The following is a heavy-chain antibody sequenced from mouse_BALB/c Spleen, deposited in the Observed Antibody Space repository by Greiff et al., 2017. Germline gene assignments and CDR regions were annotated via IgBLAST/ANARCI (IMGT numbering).Heavy chain of an antibody. CDR1: GFSLTSYD. V-gene: IGHV2-9-2*01. CDR2: IWTGGGT. D-gene: IGHD1-1*01. J-gene: IGHJ2*01. CDR3: VRDRGYYGLDY. Sequence: VMLVESGPGLVAPSQSLSITCTVSGFSLTSYDISWIRQPPGKGLEWLGVIWTGGGTNYNSAFMSRLSISKDNSKSQVFLKMNSLQTDDTAIYYCVRDRGYYGLDYWGQGTTLTVSS.